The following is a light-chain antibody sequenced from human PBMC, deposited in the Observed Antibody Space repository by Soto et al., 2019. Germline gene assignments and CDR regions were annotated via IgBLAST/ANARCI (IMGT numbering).Light chain of an antibody. CDR2: GAS. CDR3: QQYNGLIT. V-gene: IGKV3-20*01. Sequence: DIVLTQSPGTLSLSRGETSTLSCRASQSVSSSYLACYQHKPGQAPRLLIYGASSRATGIPDRFSGSGSGTDFTLTISSLQPDDFATYYCQQYNGLITFGQGTRLEIK. CDR1: QSVSSSY. J-gene: IGKJ5*01.